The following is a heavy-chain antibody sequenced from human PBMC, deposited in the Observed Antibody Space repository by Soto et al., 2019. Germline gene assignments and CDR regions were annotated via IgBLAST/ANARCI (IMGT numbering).Heavy chain of an antibody. V-gene: IGHV3-7*01. J-gene: IGHJ5*02. Sequence: EVQLVESGGGLVQPGGCLRVSCVVSGFTISNYYMSWVRQAPGKGLEWVANINQDGSEKSYVDSVKGRFTISRDNAKNSLYLQMSSLRAEDTATYYCASYGGSDFSSGYYNHWGQGTLVTVSS. CDR2: INQDGSEK. CDR1: GFTISNYY. CDR3: ASYGGSDFSSGYYNH. D-gene: IGHD3-3*01.